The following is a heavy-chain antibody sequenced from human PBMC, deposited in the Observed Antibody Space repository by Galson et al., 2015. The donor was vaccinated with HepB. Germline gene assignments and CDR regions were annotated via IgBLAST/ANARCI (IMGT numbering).Heavy chain of an antibody. D-gene: IGHD5-12*01. CDR2: LRNKAKSYTT. J-gene: IGHJ4*02. CDR1: GFTFSDYY. Sequence: SLRLSCAASGFTFSDYYMSWIRQAPGKGLEWVGRLRNKAKSYTTEYAASVKDRFTISRDDSRNSLYLQMNSLRAEDTAVYYCARVSGYDAGAFDYWGQGTLVTVSS. CDR3: ARVSGYDAGAFDY. V-gene: IGHV3-72*01.